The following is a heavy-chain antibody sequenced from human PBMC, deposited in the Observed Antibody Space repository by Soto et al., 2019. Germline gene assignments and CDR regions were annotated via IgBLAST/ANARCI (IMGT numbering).Heavy chain of an antibody. CDR3: ARGRWLRSSIDF. Sequence: QVQLQQWGAGLLKPSETLSLTCAVYGGSFSGYYWSWIRQPPGKGLEWIGEINHSGSTNYNPSLKSRVTISVDTSKNQFSLKLSSVTAADTAVYYCARGRWLRSSIDFWGRGTLVTVSS. J-gene: IGHJ2*01. V-gene: IGHV4-34*01. CDR2: INHSGST. D-gene: IGHD5-12*01. CDR1: GGSFSGYY.